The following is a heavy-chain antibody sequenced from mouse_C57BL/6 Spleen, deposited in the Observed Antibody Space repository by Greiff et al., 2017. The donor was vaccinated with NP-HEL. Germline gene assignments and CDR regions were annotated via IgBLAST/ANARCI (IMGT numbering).Heavy chain of an antibody. J-gene: IGHJ1*03. CDR1: GYTFTSYW. V-gene: IGHV1-52*01. CDR3: ARDGAYYSNLWYFDV. D-gene: IGHD2-5*01. Sequence: QVHVKQPGAELVRPGSSVKLSCKASGYTFTSYWMHWVKQRPIQGLEWIGNIDPSDSETHYNQKFKDKATLTVDKSSSTAYMQLSSLTSEDSAVYYCARDGAYYSNLWYFDVWGTGTTVTVSS. CDR2: IDPSDSET.